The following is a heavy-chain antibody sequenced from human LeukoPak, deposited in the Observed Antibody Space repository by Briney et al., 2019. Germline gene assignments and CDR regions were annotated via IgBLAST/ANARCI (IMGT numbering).Heavy chain of an antibody. J-gene: IGHJ5*02. V-gene: IGHV3-33*01. CDR2: IWYNGSNK. CDR1: GFAFSSYG. CDR3: ARGRGTMVRGGGRNWFDP. D-gene: IGHD3-10*01. Sequence: GGSLRLSCGASGFAFSSYGMHWVRQAPGKGLEWVAVIWYNGSNKYYADSVKGRYTISRDNSKNTLYLQMNSLRAEDTAVYYCARGRGTMVRGGGRNWFDPWGQGTLVTVSS.